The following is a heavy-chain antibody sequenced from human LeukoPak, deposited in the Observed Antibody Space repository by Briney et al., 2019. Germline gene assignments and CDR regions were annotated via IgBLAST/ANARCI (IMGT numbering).Heavy chain of an antibody. V-gene: IGHV3-30*18. Sequence: GRSLRLSCAASGFTFSSYGMHWVRQAPGKRLEWVAVISYDGSNKYYADSVKGRFTISRDNSKNTLYLQMNSLRAEDTAVYYCAKEGRIAVAHGFDYWGQGTLVTVSS. CDR3: AKEGRIAVAHGFDY. CDR1: GFTFSSYG. J-gene: IGHJ4*02. D-gene: IGHD6-19*01. CDR2: ISYDGSNK.